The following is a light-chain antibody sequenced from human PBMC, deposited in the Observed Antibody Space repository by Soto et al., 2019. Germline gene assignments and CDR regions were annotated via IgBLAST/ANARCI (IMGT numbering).Light chain of an antibody. CDR2: GAS. CDR1: QSVGST. Sequence: EIFMTQSPATLSVFPGEIVILSCRSSQSVGSTLAWYQQKPGQAPRLLIRGASTRATGVQARFSGSGSGTEFTLTISSLQSEDFAVYYCQQYSSSLTFGGGTTLEIK. J-gene: IGKJ4*02. CDR3: QQYSSSLT. V-gene: IGKV3-15*01.